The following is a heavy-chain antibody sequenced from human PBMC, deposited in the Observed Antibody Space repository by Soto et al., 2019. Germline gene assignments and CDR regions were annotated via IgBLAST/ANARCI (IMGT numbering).Heavy chain of an antibody. V-gene: IGHV4-61*01. CDR3: ARASGWYYFDY. CDR1: GCSVISGSYY. D-gene: IGHD6-19*01. J-gene: IGHJ4*02. CDR2: IYYSGST. Sequence: SETLSLTCPVSGCSVISGSYYWSWIRQPPGKGLEWIGYIYYSGSTNYNPSLKSRVTMTRDTSISTAYMELSRLRSDDTAVYYCARASGWYYFDYWGQGTLVTVSS.